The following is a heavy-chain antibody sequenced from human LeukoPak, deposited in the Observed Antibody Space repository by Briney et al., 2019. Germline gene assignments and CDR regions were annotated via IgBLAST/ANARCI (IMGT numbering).Heavy chain of an antibody. CDR3: AKDRPNWAIDG. CDR1: GFTFSSYG. CDR2: ISYDGSNK. V-gene: IGHV3-30*18. Sequence: GGSLRLSCAASGFTFSSYGMHWVRQAPGKGLEWVAVISYDGSNKYYADSVKSRFSISRDDARKSLYLQMNSLRAEDTALYYCAKDRPNWAIDGWGQGTQVTVSS. J-gene: IGHJ4*02. D-gene: IGHD3-16*01.